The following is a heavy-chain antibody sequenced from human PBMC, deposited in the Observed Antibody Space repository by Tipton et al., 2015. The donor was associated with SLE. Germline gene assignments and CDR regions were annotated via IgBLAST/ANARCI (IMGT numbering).Heavy chain of an antibody. D-gene: IGHD4-23*01. CDR1: GGSFSGYY. CDR3: ARQYGGMAAFDI. Sequence: TLSLTCAVYGGSFSGYYWSWIRQPPGKGLEWIGEINHSGSTNYNPSLESRVTISVDTSKNQFSLKLSSVTAADTAVYYCARQYGGMAAFDIWGQGTMVTVSS. CDR2: INHSGST. J-gene: IGHJ3*02. V-gene: IGHV4-34*01.